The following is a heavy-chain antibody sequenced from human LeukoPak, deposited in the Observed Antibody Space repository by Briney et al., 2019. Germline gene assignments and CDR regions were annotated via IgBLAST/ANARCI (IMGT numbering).Heavy chain of an antibody. CDR3: ARLVQVAHFDY. D-gene: IGHD2-15*01. V-gene: IGHV3-21*04. Sequence: GGSLRLSCAASGFTFSSYTMSWVRQAPGKGLEWVSSITNRGSHLYYADSLKGRFTVSRDNANNSLYLQMDSLRADDTAVYYCARLVQVAHFDYWGQGALVTVSS. CDR1: GFTFSSYT. CDR2: ITNRGSHL. J-gene: IGHJ4*02.